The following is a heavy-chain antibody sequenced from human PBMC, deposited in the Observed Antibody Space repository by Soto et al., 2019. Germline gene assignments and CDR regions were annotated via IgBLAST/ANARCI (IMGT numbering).Heavy chain of an antibody. CDR2: IYYSGST. J-gene: IGHJ4*02. CDR3: ARGPILTGYYHYFDY. D-gene: IGHD3-9*01. V-gene: IGHV4-31*03. Sequence: SETLSLTCTVSGGSISSGGYYWSWIRQHPGKGLEWIGYIYYSGSTYYNPSLKSRVTISVDTSKNQFSLKLSSVTAADTAVYYCARGPILTGYYHYFDYWGQGTLVTVSS. CDR1: GGSISSGGYY.